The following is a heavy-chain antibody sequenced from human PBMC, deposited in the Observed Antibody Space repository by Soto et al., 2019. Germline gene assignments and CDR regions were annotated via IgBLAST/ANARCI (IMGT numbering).Heavy chain of an antibody. Sequence: GASVKVSCKASGYTFTGYYMHWVRQAPGQGLEWMGWINPNSGGTNYAQKFQGWVTMTRDTSISTAYMELSRLRSDDTAVYYCARGGYCSSTSCYGRDFDYWGQGTLVTVSS. CDR1: GYTFTGYY. CDR3: ARGGYCSSTSCYGRDFDY. D-gene: IGHD2-2*01. CDR2: INPNSGGT. J-gene: IGHJ4*02. V-gene: IGHV1-2*04.